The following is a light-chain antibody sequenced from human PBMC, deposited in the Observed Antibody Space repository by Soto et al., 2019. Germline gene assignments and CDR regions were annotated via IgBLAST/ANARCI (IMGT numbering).Light chain of an antibody. J-gene: IGKJ4*01. V-gene: IGKV3-11*01. CDR2: EAS. CDR1: QSVSSY. Sequence: EIVLTQSPATLSLSPGERATLSCRASQSVSSYLAWYQQKPGQAPRLLIYEASNRATGIPARFSGSGSGTDLTLTIRSLEPEAFAVYHCQQRRNLLTFGGGTKVEIK. CDR3: QQRRNLLT.